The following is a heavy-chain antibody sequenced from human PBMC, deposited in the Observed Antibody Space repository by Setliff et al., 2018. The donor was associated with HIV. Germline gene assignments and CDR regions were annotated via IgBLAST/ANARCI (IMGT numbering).Heavy chain of an antibody. D-gene: IGHD6-6*01. J-gene: IGHJ4*02. CDR3: ARHDTEYSSYPIDY. Sequence: SETLSLTCTVSGGSISSSIYYWGWIRQPPGKGLEWIGFIYYSGSTYYYGGSTYYNPSLKSRVTISVDTSKNQFSLKLSSVTAADTAFYYCARHDTEYSSYPIDYWGQGNLVTVSS. CDR1: GGSISSSIYY. CDR2: IYYSGSTYYYGGST. V-gene: IGHV4-39*01.